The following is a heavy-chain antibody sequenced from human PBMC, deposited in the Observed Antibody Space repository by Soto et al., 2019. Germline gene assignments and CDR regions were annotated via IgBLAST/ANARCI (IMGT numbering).Heavy chain of an antibody. D-gene: IGHD5-12*01. CDR1: GGSISSYY. CDR2: IYYSGST. V-gene: IGHV4-59*01. CDR3: ARGAEARGYYFDY. J-gene: IGHJ4*02. Sequence: SETLSLTCTVSGGSISSYYWSWIRQPPGKGLEWIGYIYYSGSTNYNPSLKSRVTISVDTSKNQFSLKLSSVTAADTAVYYCARGAEARGYYFDYWGQGTLVTSPQ.